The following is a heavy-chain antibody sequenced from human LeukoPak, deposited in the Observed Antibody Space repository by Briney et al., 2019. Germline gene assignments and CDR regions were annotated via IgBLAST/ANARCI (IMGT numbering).Heavy chain of an antibody. CDR2: IFYSGST. J-gene: IGHJ4*02. D-gene: IGHD3-9*01. V-gene: IGHV4-39*01. CDR3: ARHRRRYDILTGYSGDYFDY. Sequence: PSETLSLTCTVSGGSISTSNYYWGWIRQPPGKGLEWIGNIFYSGSTYYSPSLKSRVTISLDTSRNQFSLKLNSVTAADTAVYYCARHRRRYDILTGYSGDYFDYWGQGTLVTVSS. CDR1: GGSISTSNYY.